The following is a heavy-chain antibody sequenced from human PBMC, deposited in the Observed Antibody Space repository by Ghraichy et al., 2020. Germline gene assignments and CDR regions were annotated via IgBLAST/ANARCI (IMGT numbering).Heavy chain of an antibody. Sequence: GGSLRLSCAASGFTFSSYEMNWVRQAPGKGLEWVSYISRSGSTIYYADSVKGRFTISRDNAKNSLYLQMNSLRAEDTAVYYCAREMGDYGDDFDYWSQGTLVTGSS. V-gene: IGHV3-48*03. CDR3: AREMGDYGDDFDY. CDR2: ISRSGSTI. CDR1: GFTFSSYE. J-gene: IGHJ4*02. D-gene: IGHD4-17*01.